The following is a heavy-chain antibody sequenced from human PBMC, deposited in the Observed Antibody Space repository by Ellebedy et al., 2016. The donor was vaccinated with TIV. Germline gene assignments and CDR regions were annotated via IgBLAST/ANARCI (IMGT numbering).Heavy chain of an antibody. CDR3: ARDYSGWYWYFDL. Sequence: SETLSLXXTVSSGSVSSGRHYLSWIRQPPGKGLEWIGYIYYTGTTNYNPSLKSRLTISVDTSKNQFSLKLSSLTAADTAVYYCARDYSGWYWYFDLWGRGTLVTVSS. CDR1: SGSVSSGRHY. V-gene: IGHV4-61*01. J-gene: IGHJ2*01. CDR2: IYYTGTT. D-gene: IGHD6-19*01.